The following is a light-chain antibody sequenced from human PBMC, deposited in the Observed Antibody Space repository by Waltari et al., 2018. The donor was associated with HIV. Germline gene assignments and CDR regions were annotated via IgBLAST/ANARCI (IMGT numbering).Light chain of an antibody. J-gene: IGLJ2*01. CDR3: QSYDSSLSGFVV. V-gene: IGLV1-40*01. CDR1: SSNIGAGYY. Sequence: QSVLTQPPSVSGAPGQRVTISCTGSSSNIGAGYYVHWYQQLPGTAPKVLIYGNTNRPSGVPDRFSGSKSGTSASLAITGLQAEEEADYYCQSYDSSLSGFVVFGGGTKVTVL. CDR2: GNT.